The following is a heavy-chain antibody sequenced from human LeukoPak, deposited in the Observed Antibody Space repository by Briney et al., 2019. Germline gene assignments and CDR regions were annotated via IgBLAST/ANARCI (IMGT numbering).Heavy chain of an antibody. CDR3: ATDPPHSSSWYYFDY. CDR2: FDPEDGET. D-gene: IGHD6-13*01. Sequence: ASVKVSCMVSGYTLTELSMHWVRQAPGKGLEWMGGFDPEDGETIYAQKFQGRVTMTEDTSTDTAYMELSSLRSEDTAVYYCATDPPHSSSWYYFDYWGQGTLVTVSS. J-gene: IGHJ4*02. CDR1: GYTLTELS. V-gene: IGHV1-24*01.